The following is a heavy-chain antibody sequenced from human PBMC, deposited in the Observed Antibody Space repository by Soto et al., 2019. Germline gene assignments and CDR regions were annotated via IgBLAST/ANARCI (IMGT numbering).Heavy chain of an antibody. D-gene: IGHD3-16*01. CDR2: IKQDEREK. CDR1: GFAFSSYY. CDR3: AREKRANVYFDY. Sequence: EVKLVESGGGLVQPGGSLRLSCAASGFAFSSYYMSWVRQAPGKGLEWVANIKQDEREKYYLDSVKGRFTISRDDAKNSLFLQMNSLRVDDTAVYYCAREKRANVYFDYCGQGTLVTVSS. V-gene: IGHV3-7*01. J-gene: IGHJ4*02.